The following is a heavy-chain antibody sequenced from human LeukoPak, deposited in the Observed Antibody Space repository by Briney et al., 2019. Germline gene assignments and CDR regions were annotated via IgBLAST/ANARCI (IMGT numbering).Heavy chain of an antibody. D-gene: IGHD5-18*01. CDR3: AKRVQLWLHYYYYGMDV. Sequence: PGGSLRLSCAASGFTFSSYDMHWVRQATGKGLEWVSAISGSGGSTYYADSVKGRFTISRDNSKNTLYLQMNSLRAEDTAVYYCAKRVQLWLHYYYYGMDVWGKGTTVTVSS. V-gene: IGHV3-23*01. CDR1: GFTFSSYD. CDR2: ISGSGGST. J-gene: IGHJ6*04.